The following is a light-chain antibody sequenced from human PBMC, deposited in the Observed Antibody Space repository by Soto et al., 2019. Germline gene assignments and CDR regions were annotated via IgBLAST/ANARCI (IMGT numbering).Light chain of an antibody. J-gene: IGKJ1*01. CDR1: QSISSW. V-gene: IGKV1-5*03. Sequence: DIQITQSPSTLSAYVGDRVTIICRASQSISSWLAWYQQKPGKDPKLLIYKASSLESGAQSRFRGSGSGTEFTLTISSLQPDDFATYYCQQYNDYWTFGQGTKVDIK. CDR3: QQYNDYWT. CDR2: KAS.